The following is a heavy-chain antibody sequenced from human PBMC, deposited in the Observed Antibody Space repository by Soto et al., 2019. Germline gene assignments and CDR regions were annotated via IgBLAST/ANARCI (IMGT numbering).Heavy chain of an antibody. D-gene: IGHD3-3*01. CDR2: MYPGDSDT. V-gene: IGHV5-51*01. CDR3: ARLPRDCNKTSCYYADH. Sequence: PGASLKISCRGSGYDFNTNWFGWVRQLPGRGLEWVGIMYPGDSDTRYNPSLQGHVTLSVDVTVSTAFLQWRSLEKSDTGMYFCARLPRDCNKTSCYYADHWGQGTQVTVSS. CDR1: GYDFNTNW. J-gene: IGHJ4*02.